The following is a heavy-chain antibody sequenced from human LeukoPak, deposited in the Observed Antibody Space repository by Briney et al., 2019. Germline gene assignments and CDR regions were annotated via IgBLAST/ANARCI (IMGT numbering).Heavy chain of an antibody. CDR3: AKDHTPLTVVVSHFNY. CDR2: ITGNTGNT. D-gene: IGHD2-15*01. CDR1: GFTFSIYA. Sequence: GGSLRLSCAASGFTFSIYAMSWVRQAPGKGMEWVAGITGNTGNTYHADSVKGRFTISRDNSKNTLYLQMNGLRADDTAVYYCAKDHTPLTVVVSHFNYWAREPWSPSPQ. J-gene: IGHJ4*02. V-gene: IGHV3-23*01.